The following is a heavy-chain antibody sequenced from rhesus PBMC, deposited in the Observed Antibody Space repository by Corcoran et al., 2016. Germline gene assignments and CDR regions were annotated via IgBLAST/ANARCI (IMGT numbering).Heavy chain of an antibody. CDR2: INGGSVST. V-gene: IGHV4-127*01. CDR3: ARAIYGSLDY. Sequence: QVQLQESGPGLVKPSETLSLTCAVSGYSISSGYGWGWIRQPPGKGREWIGQINGGSVSTYYNPSLKSRVTVSKDTSKNQFSLRLSSVTAADTAVYFCARAIYGSLDYWGQGVLVTVSS. CDR1: GYSISSGYG. J-gene: IGHJ4*01. D-gene: IGHD4-4*01.